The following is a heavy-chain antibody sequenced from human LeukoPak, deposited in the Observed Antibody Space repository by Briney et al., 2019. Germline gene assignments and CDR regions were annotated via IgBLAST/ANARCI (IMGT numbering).Heavy chain of an antibody. Sequence: GGSLGLSCAASGITFSSYAMSWVRQAPGKGLEWVSGISAGSRTFYGDSVKGRSSVSRDNAKKTLYLVMSSLRAKDTAIYYCVKHVGNNQDGRYFDYWGQGTVVNVSA. J-gene: IGHJ4*02. CDR3: VKHVGNNQDGRYFDY. CDR2: ISAGSRT. CDR1: GITFSSYA. D-gene: IGHD1/OR15-1a*01. V-gene: IGHV3-23*01.